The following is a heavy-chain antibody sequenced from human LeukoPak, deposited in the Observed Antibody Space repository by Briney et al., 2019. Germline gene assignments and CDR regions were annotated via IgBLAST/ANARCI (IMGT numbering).Heavy chain of an antibody. CDR3: ARLSRGSGTAFDI. Sequence: GGSLRLSCAASGFTFSSYSMNWVRQAPGKGLEWVSSISSSSSYIYYADSVKGRFTISRDNAKNSLYLQMNSLRAEDTAVYYCARLSRGSGTAFDIWGQGTMVTVSS. D-gene: IGHD3-10*01. CDR1: GFTFSSYS. J-gene: IGHJ3*02. CDR2: ISSSSSYI. V-gene: IGHV3-21*01.